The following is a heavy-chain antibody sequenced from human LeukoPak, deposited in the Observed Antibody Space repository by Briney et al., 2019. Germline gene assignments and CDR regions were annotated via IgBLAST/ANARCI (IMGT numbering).Heavy chain of an antibody. CDR2: IWPDGSIK. J-gene: IGHJ4*02. V-gene: IGHV3-33*01. Sequence: GGSLRLSCTASGFPFSSYGMHWVRQGPGKGLVWVTVIWPDGSIKYYADSVKGRFTVSRDNSKNTLYLQMNSLRAEDTAAYYCARHNHGYDWDFWGQGTLVTVSS. CDR3: ARHNHGYDWDF. D-gene: IGHD5-12*01. CDR1: GFPFSSYG.